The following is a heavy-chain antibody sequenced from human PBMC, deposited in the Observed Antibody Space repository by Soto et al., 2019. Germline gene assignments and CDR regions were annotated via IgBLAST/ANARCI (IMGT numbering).Heavy chain of an antibody. CDR3: AKEGTSGLYYFDY. Sequence: EVQLSESGGGLVQPGGSLRLSCAASGFTFSNYAISWVRQAPGKGLEWVSIISGSGDTPYYADSVKGRFTISRDNSRNTLYLQMNSLRAGDSAKYYCAKEGTSGLYYFDYWGPGTLVTVSS. J-gene: IGHJ4*02. CDR1: GFTFSNYA. D-gene: IGHD6-19*01. CDR2: ISGSGDTP. V-gene: IGHV3-23*01.